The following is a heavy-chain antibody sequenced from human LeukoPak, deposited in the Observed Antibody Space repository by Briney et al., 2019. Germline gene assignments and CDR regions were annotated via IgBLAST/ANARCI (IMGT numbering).Heavy chain of an antibody. Sequence: HSGRSLRLSCAASGFTCSSYGMHWVRQAPGKGLEWVAVIWYDGSNKYYADSVKGRFTISRDNSKNTLYLQMNSLRAEDTAVYYCAKDVSGQLVSLDYWGQGTLVTVSS. V-gene: IGHV3-33*06. J-gene: IGHJ4*02. CDR1: GFTCSSYG. CDR3: AKDVSGQLVSLDY. D-gene: IGHD6-13*01. CDR2: IWYDGSNK.